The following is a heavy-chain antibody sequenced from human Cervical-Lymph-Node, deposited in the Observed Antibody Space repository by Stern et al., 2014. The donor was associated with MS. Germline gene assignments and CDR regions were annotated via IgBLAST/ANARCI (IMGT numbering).Heavy chain of an antibody. J-gene: IGHJ4*02. D-gene: IGHD3-10*01. CDR3: ARTSSRGFDY. Sequence: VQLVESGAEVKKPGSSVKVSCKASGGTFSRYAVNWVRQAPGQGLEWMGGIIPIFGRANYAQKFQGRVPIFSDESPNTAYTDIRSLRSEDTAVYFCARTSSRGFDYWGQGTLVTVSS. CDR1: GGTFSRYA. V-gene: IGHV1-69*01. CDR2: IIPIFGRA.